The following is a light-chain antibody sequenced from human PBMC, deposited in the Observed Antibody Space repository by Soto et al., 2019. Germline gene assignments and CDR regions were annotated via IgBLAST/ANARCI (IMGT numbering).Light chain of an antibody. CDR1: SSNIGGNS. J-gene: IGLJ1*01. Sequence: QSLLRQPPSVSAAPGKKFTISCSGSSSNIGGNSVSWHQQLPGTAPKLLIYDDNKRPSGIPDRFSGSKSGTSATLGITGFQTGDEADYYCGSWDSSLSAYVFGTGTKVTVL. CDR2: DDN. CDR3: GSWDSSLSAYV. V-gene: IGLV1-51*01.